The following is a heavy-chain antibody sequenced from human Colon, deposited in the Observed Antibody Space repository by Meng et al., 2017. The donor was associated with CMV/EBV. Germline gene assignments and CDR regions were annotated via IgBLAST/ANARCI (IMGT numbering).Heavy chain of an antibody. D-gene: IGHD5-12*01. CDR2: TSHDGTRT. CDR1: GFIFSRYW. Sequence: LSCAGSGFIFSRYWMHWVRQVPGKGLVWVARTSHDGTRTTYADFVKGRFTISRDNTKDTLYLQMNSLTVDDTGLYYCARDIVATIFWGQGTLVTVSS. J-gene: IGHJ4*02. V-gene: IGHV3-74*03. CDR3: ARDIVATIF.